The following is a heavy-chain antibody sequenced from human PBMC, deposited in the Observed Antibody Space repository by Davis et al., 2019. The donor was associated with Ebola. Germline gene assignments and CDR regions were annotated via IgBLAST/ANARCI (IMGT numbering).Heavy chain of an antibody. CDR3: AAFHCTTGSCHTPDYYYFVMAV. V-gene: IGHV3-74*01. CDR1: GFTFSSHW. D-gene: IGHD2-2*02. CDR2: INTNGTDS. J-gene: IGHJ6*02. Sequence: GESLKISCAASGFTFSSHWMHWVRQSPGKGLAWVSRINTNGTDSNYPESVKGRFTISRDTAKNILYLQMNGLRVEDTAVYYCAAFHCTTGSCHTPDYYYFVMAVWGHGTTVTVSS.